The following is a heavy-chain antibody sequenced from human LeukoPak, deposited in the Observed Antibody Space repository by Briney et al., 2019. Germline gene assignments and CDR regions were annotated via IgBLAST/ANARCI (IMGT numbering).Heavy chain of an antibody. CDR2: VYYSGST. CDR1: GGSISSGTYY. D-gene: IGHD3-9*01. V-gene: IGHV4-39*07. Sequence: SETLSLTCTVSGGSISSGTYYWGWIRQPPGKGLQWIGSVYYSGSTYYNPSLQSRVTISVDTSKNQFSLKLTSVTAADTAVYYCAREIYDILTGYPLNYYYYIDVWGKGTTVTVSS. CDR3: AREIYDILTGYPLNYYYYIDV. J-gene: IGHJ6*03.